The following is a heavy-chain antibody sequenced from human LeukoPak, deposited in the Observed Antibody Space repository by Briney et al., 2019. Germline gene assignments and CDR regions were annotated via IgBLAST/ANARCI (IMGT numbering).Heavy chain of an antibody. CDR2: IYYSGST. CDR3: ARAFYPGYYSYMAV. CDR1: GGSISPYY. J-gene: IGHJ6*03. V-gene: IGHV4-59*01. Sequence: PSETLSLTCTVSGGSISPYYWSWIRQPPGKGLEWIGYIYYSGSTNYNPSLKSRVTISVDTSKNQFSLRLSSVTAADTAVYYCARAFYPGYYSYMAVWGKGTTVTVSS. D-gene: IGHD3-3*02.